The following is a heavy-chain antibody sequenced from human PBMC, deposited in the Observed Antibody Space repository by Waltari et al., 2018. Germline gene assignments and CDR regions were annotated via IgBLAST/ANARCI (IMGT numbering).Heavy chain of an antibody. J-gene: IGHJ4*02. CDR2: IYYSGST. V-gene: IGHV4-39*01. Sequence: QLQLQESGPGLVKPSETLSLTCTVSGGSISSSSYYWGWIRQPPGQGLEWIGSIYYSGSTYYNPSLKSRVTISVDTSKNQFARKLSSVTAADTAVYYCARLQQQLVHYWVQGTLVTVSS. D-gene: IGHD6-13*01. CDR1: GGSISSSSYY. CDR3: ARLQQQLVHY.